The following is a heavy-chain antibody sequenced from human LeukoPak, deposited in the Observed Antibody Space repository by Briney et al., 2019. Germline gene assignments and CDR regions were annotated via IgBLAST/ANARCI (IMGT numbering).Heavy chain of an antibody. V-gene: IGHV3-7*03. J-gene: IGHJ4*02. CDR3: ARDFWLTGATHCYFDY. D-gene: IGHD1-14*01. CDR1: GFTFSSCW. Sequence: GGSLRLSCAASGFTFSSCWMSWVRQAPGKGLEWVANIKQDGSERYYVDSVKGRFTISRDNAKNSLYLQMNSLRAEDTAVYYCARDFWLTGATHCYFDYWGQGTLVTVSS. CDR2: IKQDGSER.